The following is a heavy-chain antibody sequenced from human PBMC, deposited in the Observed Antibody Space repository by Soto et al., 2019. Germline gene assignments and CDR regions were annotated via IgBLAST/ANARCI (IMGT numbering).Heavy chain of an antibody. CDR1: GFNFGISG. CDR3: VKEDGPNSRFDL. V-gene: IGHV3-30*18. Sequence: QAQLVESGGGVVEPGRSLRLSCVASGFNFGISGMHWIRQAPGKGLELVAVTSYAEIYKDYRDSVKGRFTISRDNSRNTLSLQTDSLRPEDTAIYYCVKEDGPNSRFDLWGQGTLVTVSS. CDR2: TSYAEIYK. D-gene: IGHD2-8*01. J-gene: IGHJ4*02.